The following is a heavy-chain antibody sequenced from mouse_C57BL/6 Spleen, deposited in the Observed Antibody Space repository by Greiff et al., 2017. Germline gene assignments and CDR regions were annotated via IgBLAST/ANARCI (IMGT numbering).Heavy chain of an antibody. J-gene: IGHJ3*01. CDR3: ARGPTLFAY. CDR2: ISNGGGST. V-gene: IGHV5-12*01. CDR1: GFTFSDYY. D-gene: IGHD3-3*01. Sequence: EVQRVESGGGLVQPGGSLKLSCAASGFTFSDYYMYWVRQTPEKRLEWVAYISNGGGSTYYPDTVKGRFTISRDNAKNTLYLQMSRLKSEDTAMYYCARGPTLFAYWGQGTLVTVSA.